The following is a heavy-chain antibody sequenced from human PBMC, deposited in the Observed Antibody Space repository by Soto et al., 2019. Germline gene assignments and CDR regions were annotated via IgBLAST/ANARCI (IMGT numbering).Heavy chain of an antibody. Sequence: PGGSLRLSCADFGYTLRDYSMSWIRQAPGKGLEWISYAGTSRKYIFYSDSVRGRFTISRDDAKNSVYLQLNSLRDEDTAVYYCVRDRDWAFDIWGRGTMVTVSS. V-gene: IGHV3-48*02. CDR3: VRDRDWAFDI. D-gene: IGHD3-9*01. CDR2: AGTSRKYI. J-gene: IGHJ3*02. CDR1: GYTLRDYS.